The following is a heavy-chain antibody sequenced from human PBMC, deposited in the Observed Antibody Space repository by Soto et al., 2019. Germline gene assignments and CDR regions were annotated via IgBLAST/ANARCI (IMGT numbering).Heavy chain of an antibody. J-gene: IGHJ4*02. CDR3: ASTMLSALDY. V-gene: IGHV4-34*01. CDR2: INHSGST. D-gene: IGHD3-16*01. Sequence: SETLSLTCSFSGDSVTSHYLTWIRQPPEKGLEWIGEINHSGSTNYNPSLKSRVTISVDTSKNQFSLKLSSVTAADTAVYYCASTMLSALDYWGQGTLVTVSS. CDR1: GDSVTSHY.